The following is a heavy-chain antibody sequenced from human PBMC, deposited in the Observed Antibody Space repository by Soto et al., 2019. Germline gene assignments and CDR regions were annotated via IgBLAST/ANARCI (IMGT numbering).Heavy chain of an antibody. CDR2: ISYDGSNK. CDR1: GFIFHSYG. V-gene: IGHV3-30*18. D-gene: IGHD6-19*01. J-gene: IGHJ4*02. Sequence: GGSLRLSCAASGFIFHSYGMHWVRQAPGEGLEWVAVISYDGSNKYYGDSVKGRFTISRDNSKNTLYLQMNSLRAEDTAVYYCAKEYSTGWYNFDYWGQGTLVTVSS. CDR3: AKEYSTGWYNFDY.